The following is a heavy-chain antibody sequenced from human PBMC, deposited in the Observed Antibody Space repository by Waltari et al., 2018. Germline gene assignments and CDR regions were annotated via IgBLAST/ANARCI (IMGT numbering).Heavy chain of an antibody. CDR3: ASIAARPGWFDP. CDR2: IYHSGST. Sequence: QVQLQESGPGLVKPSGTLSLTCAVSGGSISSSNWWSWVRQPPGKGLEWIGEIYHSGSTYYNPSLKSRVTISVDTSKNQFSLKLSSVTAADTAVYYCASIAARPGWFDPWGQGTLVTVSS. V-gene: IGHV4-4*02. D-gene: IGHD6-6*01. J-gene: IGHJ5*02. CDR1: GGSISSSNW.